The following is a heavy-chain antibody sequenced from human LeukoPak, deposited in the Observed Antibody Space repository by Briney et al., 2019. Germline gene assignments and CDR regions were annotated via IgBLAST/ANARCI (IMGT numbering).Heavy chain of an antibody. CDR3: ARAPRGFWSGYSPYYFDY. CDR1: GFTFSSYW. D-gene: IGHD3-3*01. CDR2: IKQDGSEK. V-gene: IGHV3-7*01. J-gene: IGHJ4*02. Sequence: GGSLRLSCAASGFTFSSYWTSWVRQAPGKGLEWVANIKQDGSEKYYVDSVKGRFTISRDNAKNSLYLQMNSLRAEDTAVYYCARAPRGFWSGYSPYYFDYWGQGTLVTVSS.